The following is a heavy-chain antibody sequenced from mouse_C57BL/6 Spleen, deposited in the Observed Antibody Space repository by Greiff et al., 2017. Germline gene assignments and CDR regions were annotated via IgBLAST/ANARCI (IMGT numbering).Heavy chain of an antibody. V-gene: IGHV1-61*01. CDR3: ARGRWLLPFDY. Sequence: QVQLQQPGAELVRPGSSVKLSCKASGYTFTSYWMDWVKQRPGQGLEWIGNIYPSDSETHYNQKFKDKATLTVDKSSSTAYMQLSSLTSEDSAVYYGARGRWLLPFDYWGQGTTLTVSS. CDR2: IYPSDSET. J-gene: IGHJ2*01. CDR1: GYTFTSYW. D-gene: IGHD2-3*01.